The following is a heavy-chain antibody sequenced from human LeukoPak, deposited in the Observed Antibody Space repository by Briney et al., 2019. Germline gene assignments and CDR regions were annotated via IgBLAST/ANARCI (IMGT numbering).Heavy chain of an antibody. D-gene: IGHD3-16*02. V-gene: IGHV3-30*18. J-gene: IGHJ4*02. CDR2: ISYDGSNK. CDR1: GFTFSSYG. Sequence: GGSLRLSCAASGFTFSSYGMHWVRQAPGKGLEWVAVISYDGSNKYYADSVKGRFTISRDNSKNTLYLQMNSLRAEDTAVYYCAKESFAGYLYDYVWGSYRYGYLDYWGQGTLVTVSS. CDR3: AKESFAGYLYDYVWGSYRYGYLDY.